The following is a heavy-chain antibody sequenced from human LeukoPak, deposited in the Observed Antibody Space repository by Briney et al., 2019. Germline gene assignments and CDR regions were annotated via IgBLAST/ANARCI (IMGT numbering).Heavy chain of an antibody. CDR1: GFTFSSYG. V-gene: IGHV3-23*01. CDR3: ARELREHGVFDI. D-gene: IGHD1-26*01. CDR2: ISGSGGST. Sequence: GGSLRLSCAASGFTFSSYGMSWVRQAPGKGLEWVSGISGSGGSTYYAASVKGRFSISRDNSKNTVYVQMNSLRAEDTAMYYCARELREHGVFDIWGQGTMVTVSS. J-gene: IGHJ3*02.